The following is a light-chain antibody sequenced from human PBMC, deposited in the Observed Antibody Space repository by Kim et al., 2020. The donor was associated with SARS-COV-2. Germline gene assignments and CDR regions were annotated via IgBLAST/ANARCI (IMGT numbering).Light chain of an antibody. CDR1: QDIANS. J-gene: IGKJ1*01. V-gene: IGKV1-27*01. CDR2: AAS. Sequence: DIQMTQSPSSPSASVGDRVTITCRASQDIANSLAWYQQKPGKVPQVLIYAASTLQSGVPSRFSGSGSGTEFTLTIGSLQTEDVATYYCQKYNSAPWTFGPGTKVDIK. CDR3: QKYNSAPWT.